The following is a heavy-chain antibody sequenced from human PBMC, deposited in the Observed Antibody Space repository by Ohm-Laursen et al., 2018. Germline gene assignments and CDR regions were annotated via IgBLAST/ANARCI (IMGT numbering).Heavy chain of an antibody. J-gene: IGHJ6*02. CDR1: GFTFDDYA. D-gene: IGHD5-18*01. V-gene: IGHV3-9*01. CDR3: AKDMWIQLRGMDV. CDR2: ISWYSGSI. Sequence: SLRLSCSASGFTFDDYAMHWARQAPGKGLEWVSGISWYSGSIGYADSVKGRFTISRDNAKNSLYLQMNSLRAEDTALYYCAKDMWIQLRGMDVWGQGTTVTVSS.